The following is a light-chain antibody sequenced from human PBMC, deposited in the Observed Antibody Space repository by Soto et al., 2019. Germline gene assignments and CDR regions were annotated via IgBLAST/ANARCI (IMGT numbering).Light chain of an antibody. CDR2: DAS. CDR1: QSVNSN. J-gene: IGKJ4*01. V-gene: IGKV3-15*01. CDR3: QQYNSWPPLT. Sequence: EIVMTQSPATLSVSPGERATLSCRASQSVNSNLAWYRQKPGQAPRLLTSDASTRAAGVPARFSGSGSGTEFTLTISSLPSEDSGLYYCQQYNSWPPLTFGGGTKVEIK.